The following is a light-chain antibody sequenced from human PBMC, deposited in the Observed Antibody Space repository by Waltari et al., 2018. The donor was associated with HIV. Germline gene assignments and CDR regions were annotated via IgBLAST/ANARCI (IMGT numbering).Light chain of an antibody. CDR2: DVN. Sequence: QSALTQPHSVSGSPGQSLTISCTGTSSYVDPFVSWYQQHPGKAPKVNIYDVNKRPSGVPDRFSGSKSGNTAFLTISGLQAEDEADYHCCSHAGNFIFAFGSGTKVTVL. CDR1: SSYVDPF. J-gene: IGLJ1*01. CDR3: CSHAGNFIFA. V-gene: IGLV2-11*01.